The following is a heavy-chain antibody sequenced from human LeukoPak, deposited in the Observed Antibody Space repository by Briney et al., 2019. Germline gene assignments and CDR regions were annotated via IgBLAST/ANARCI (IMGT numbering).Heavy chain of an antibody. CDR1: GGTFSSFA. CDR3: ARGGGYQNYYYYGMDV. CDR2: IIPIFGTV. Sequence: ASVKVSCKPSGGTFSSFAINWVRQAPGQGLEWMGGIIPIFGTVNYAQKFQGRVSITTDESTTTAYMELSSLRSEDTAVYYCARGGGYQNYYYYGMDVWGQGTTVTVSS. J-gene: IGHJ6*02. V-gene: IGHV1-69*05. D-gene: IGHD2-2*01.